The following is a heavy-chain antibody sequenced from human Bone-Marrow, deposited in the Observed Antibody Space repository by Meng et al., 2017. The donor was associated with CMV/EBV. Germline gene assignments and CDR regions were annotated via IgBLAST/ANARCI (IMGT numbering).Heavy chain of an antibody. CDR3: ARGRIPQMHPVDY. J-gene: IGHJ4*02. Sequence: SQTLSLTCAVYGGSSSGYYWSWIRQPPGKGLEWIGEINHSGSTNYNPSLKSRVTISVDTSKNQFSLKLSSVTAADTAVYYCARGRIPQMHPVDYWGQGTLVTVSS. V-gene: IGHV4-34*01. CDR1: GGSSSGYY. CDR2: INHSGST.